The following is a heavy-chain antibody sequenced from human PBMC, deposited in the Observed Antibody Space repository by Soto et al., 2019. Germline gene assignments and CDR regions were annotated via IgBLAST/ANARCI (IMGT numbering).Heavy chain of an antibody. J-gene: IGHJ6*02. D-gene: IGHD1-1*01. V-gene: IGHV1-69*12. Sequence: QVQLVQSGAEVKKPGSSVKVSCKASGGTFSSYAIDWVRQAPGQGLEWMGGIIPIFGTTNCAQKLQGRVKLTADESTRTAYMELSTLRSEDTAVYYCARGTVTGSEYNYYYYGMDVWGQGTTVTVSS. CDR3: ARGTVTGSEYNYYYYGMDV. CDR2: IIPIFGTT. CDR1: GGTFSSYA.